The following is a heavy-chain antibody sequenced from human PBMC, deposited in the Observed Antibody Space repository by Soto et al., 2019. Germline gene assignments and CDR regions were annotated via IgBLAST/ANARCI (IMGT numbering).Heavy chain of an antibody. Sequence: SETLSLTCSVFGASVNSYYWGWIRQSPGRGLEWIGHIFNSGTIHYNPSLKSRVTMSVDSSKNQVSLKMNSVTAADTAIYYCGRDLLATASARWYFYYGLDVWGQGTAVTVSS. CDR1: GASVNSYY. CDR3: GRDLLATASARWYFYYGLDV. V-gene: IGHV4-59*02. J-gene: IGHJ6*02. D-gene: IGHD3-3*02. CDR2: IFNSGTI.